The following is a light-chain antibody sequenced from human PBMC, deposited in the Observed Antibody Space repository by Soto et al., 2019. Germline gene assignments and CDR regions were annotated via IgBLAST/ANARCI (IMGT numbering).Light chain of an antibody. CDR2: DAS. J-gene: IGKJ2*01. Sequence: EIVLTQSPATLSLSPGERATLSCRASQSVSSYLAWYQQKPGQAPRLLIYDASNRATGIPARFSGSGSGTVFTLTSSILEPEDFAVYYCQQRSNCPPMYTFGQGTQLEIQ. V-gene: IGKV3-11*01. CDR1: QSVSSY. CDR3: QQRSNCPPMYT.